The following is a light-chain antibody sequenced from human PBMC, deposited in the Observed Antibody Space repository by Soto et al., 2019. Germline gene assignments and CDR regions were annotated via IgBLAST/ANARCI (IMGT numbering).Light chain of an antibody. CDR2: DAS. J-gene: IGKJ4*01. CDR3: QQRSNWPST. CDR1: QSVSSY. V-gene: IGKV3-11*01. Sequence: EIVLTQSPATLSLSPGERATLSCRASQSVSSYLAWYQQKPGQAPRLLLYDASNRATGIPARFSGSGSGTYFTLTSTSLEPEDFAVYYCQQRSNWPSTFGGGTKVEI.